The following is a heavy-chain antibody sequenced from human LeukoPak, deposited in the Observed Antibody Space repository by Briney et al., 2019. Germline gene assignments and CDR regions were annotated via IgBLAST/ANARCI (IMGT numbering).Heavy chain of an antibody. CDR3: ARVSDYYGGAVHY. Sequence: PSETLSLTCAVSGGSVSSGAYSWSWIRQPPGKGLEWIGYIYYSGSTYYNPSLKSRVTISIDTSKNQFSLKLSSVTAADTAVYYCARVSDYYGGAVHYWGQGTLVTVSS. V-gene: IGHV4-30-4*07. J-gene: IGHJ4*02. D-gene: IGHD1-26*01. CDR2: IYYSGST. CDR1: GGSVSSGAYS.